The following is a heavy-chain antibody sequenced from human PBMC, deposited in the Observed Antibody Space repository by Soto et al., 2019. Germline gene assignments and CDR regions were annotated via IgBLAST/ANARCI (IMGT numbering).Heavy chain of an antibody. D-gene: IGHD6-6*01. CDR2: ITDTGGDA. J-gene: IGHJ4*02. CDR1: GLTFGSRA. Sequence: GESLKISCVASGLTFGSRAMSWVRQAPGEGLQWVSTITDTGGDAKYADSVRGRFAISRDNSKNTLYLQMTSLRAEDTAIYYCARGLRSVLDYWGQGTLVTVSS. V-gene: IGHV3-23*01. CDR3: ARGLRSVLDY.